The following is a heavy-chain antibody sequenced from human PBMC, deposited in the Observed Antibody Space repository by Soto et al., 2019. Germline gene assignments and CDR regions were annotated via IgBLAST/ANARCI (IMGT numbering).Heavy chain of an antibody. V-gene: IGHV1-69*01. CDR2: IIPIFGTA. D-gene: IGHD3-22*01. CDR3: ASVRYYDSSGYYSDNYYGMDV. J-gene: IGHJ6*02. CDR1: GGTFSSYA. Sequence: QVQLVQSGAEVKKPGSSVKVSCKASGGTFSSYAISWVRQAPGQGLEWMGGIIPIFGTANYAQKFQGRVTITADESTSTAYMELSSLRSEDTAVYYCASVRYYDSSGYYSDNYYGMDVWGQGTTVTVSS.